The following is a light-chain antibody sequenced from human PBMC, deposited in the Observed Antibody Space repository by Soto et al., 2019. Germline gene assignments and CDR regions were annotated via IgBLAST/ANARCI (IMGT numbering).Light chain of an antibody. J-gene: IGLJ1*01. V-gene: IGLV2-14*01. CDR1: SSDVGGYNY. Sequence: QSVLTQPASVSGSPGQSITISCTGTSSDVGGYNYVPWYQQHPGKAPKLMIYEVSNRPSGVSNRFSGSKSGNTASLTISGLQAEDEADYYCSSYTTTNTYVFGTGTKVTVL. CDR2: EVS. CDR3: SSYTTTNTYV.